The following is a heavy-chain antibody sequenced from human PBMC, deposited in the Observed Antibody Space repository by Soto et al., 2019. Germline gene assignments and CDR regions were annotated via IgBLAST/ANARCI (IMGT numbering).Heavy chain of an antibody. CDR1: GFTLGGYG. CDR2: VSPNGQGI. CDR3: AKDRDYPRDYFHY. V-gene: IGHV3-23*01. J-gene: IGHJ4*02. D-gene: IGHD3-10*01. Sequence: PGGSLRLSCAASGFTLGGYGMSWVRQAPGKGLEWVSAVSPNGQGIYYADSVRGRFTISRDFSKNTVFLHMDSLRAEDTAVYSCAKDRDYPRDYFHYWGQGTLVTVSS.